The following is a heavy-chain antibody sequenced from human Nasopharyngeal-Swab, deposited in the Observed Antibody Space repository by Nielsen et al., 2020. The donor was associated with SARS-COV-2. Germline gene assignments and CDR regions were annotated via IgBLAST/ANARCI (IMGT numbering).Heavy chain of an antibody. J-gene: IGHJ6*02. CDR2: MSYDGSKK. D-gene: IGHD6-19*01. V-gene: IGHV3-30*03. CDR3: ARDIGHSSGWYSYYSYGMDV. Sequence: GESLKISCAASGFTFGYYGMHWVRQAPGKGLEWVAVMSYDGSKKYYVDSVKGRLTISRDNSKNTLYLQMNSLRAEDTAVYYCARDIGHSSGWYSYYSYGMDVWGQGTTVTVSS. CDR1: GFTFGYYG.